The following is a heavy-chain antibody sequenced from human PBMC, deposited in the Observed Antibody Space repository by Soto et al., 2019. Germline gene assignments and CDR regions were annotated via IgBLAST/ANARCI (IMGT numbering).Heavy chain of an antibody. V-gene: IGHV3-11*04. CDR3: ARGSNHFDY. CDR1: GFSFSDYY. J-gene: IGHJ4*02. D-gene: IGHD4-4*01. Sequence: GGSLRLSCAASGFSFSDYYMSWIRQAPGKGLEWVSYISFSTTSIYYADSVKGRFTISRDNAKNTLYLQMNSLRAEDTAVYYCARGSNHFDYWGQGTLVTVSS. CDR2: ISFSTTSI.